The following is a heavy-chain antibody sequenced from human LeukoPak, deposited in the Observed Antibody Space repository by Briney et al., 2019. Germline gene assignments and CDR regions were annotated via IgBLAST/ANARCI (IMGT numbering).Heavy chain of an antibody. V-gene: IGHV4-31*03. J-gene: IGHJ6*02. CDR1: GGSISSGGYY. D-gene: IGHD2-8*01. Sequence: SQTLSLTCTVSGGSISSGGYYWSWIRQHPGKGLEWIGYIYYSGSTYYNPSLKSRVTISVDTSKNQFSLKLSSVTAADTAVYYCARDDGPSRAHYGMDVWGQGTTVTVSS. CDR2: IYYSGST. CDR3: ARDDGPSRAHYGMDV.